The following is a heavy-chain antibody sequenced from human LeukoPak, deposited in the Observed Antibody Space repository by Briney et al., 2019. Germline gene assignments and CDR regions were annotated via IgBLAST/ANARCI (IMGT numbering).Heavy chain of an antibody. CDR2: IYYSGST. V-gene: IGHV4-39*02. J-gene: IGHJ5*02. Sequence: PSETLSLTCTVSGGSISSSSYYWGWIRQPPGKGLEWIGSIYYSGSTYYNPSLKSRVTISVDTSKNQFSLKLSSVTAADTAVYYCARDGYSSSWYEGSGWFDPWGQGTLVTVSS. CDR3: ARDGYSSSWYEGSGWFDP. D-gene: IGHD6-13*01. CDR1: GGSISSSSYY.